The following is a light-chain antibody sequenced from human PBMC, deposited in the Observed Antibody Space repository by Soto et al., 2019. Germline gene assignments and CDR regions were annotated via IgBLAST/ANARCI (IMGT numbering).Light chain of an antibody. J-gene: IGKJ1*01. Sequence: EIVLTQSPDTLSLSPGERATLSCRTSQFVTSTYLAWYQQKTGQAPRLLIFGASSRATGIPDRFSGDGSGTDFTLTISRLEPEDFAVYYCQHYGSSSWTFGQGTKVEI. CDR2: GAS. CDR1: QFVTSTY. V-gene: IGKV3-20*01. CDR3: QHYGSSSWT.